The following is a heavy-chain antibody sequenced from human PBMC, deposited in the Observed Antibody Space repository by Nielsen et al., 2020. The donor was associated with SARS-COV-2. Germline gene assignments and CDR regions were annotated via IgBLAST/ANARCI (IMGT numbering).Heavy chain of an antibody. CDR1: GFTFSDYY. CDR3: ASWVSRQRPRYGMDV. D-gene: IGHD6-6*01. CDR2: ISSSSSYT. Sequence: GESLKISCAASGFTFSDYYMSWIRQTPGKGLEWVSYISSSSSYTNYADSVKGRFTISRDNAKNSLYLQMNSLRAEDTAVYYCASWVSRQRPRYGMDVWGQGTTVTVSS. V-gene: IGHV3-11*03. J-gene: IGHJ6*02.